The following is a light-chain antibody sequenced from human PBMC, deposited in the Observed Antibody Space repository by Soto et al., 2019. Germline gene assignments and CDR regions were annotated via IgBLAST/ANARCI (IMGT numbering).Light chain of an antibody. CDR2: AAS. J-gene: IGKJ5*01. V-gene: IGKV1-39*01. Sequence: DIQMTQSPSSLSASVGDRVTITCRASQSISSYLNWYQQKPGKAPKLLIYAASSLQSGVPSRFSGSGSGTDFTLTISSLQPEDFATYYCQQSYSTAITFGQGKRWRL. CDR3: QQSYSTAIT. CDR1: QSISSY.